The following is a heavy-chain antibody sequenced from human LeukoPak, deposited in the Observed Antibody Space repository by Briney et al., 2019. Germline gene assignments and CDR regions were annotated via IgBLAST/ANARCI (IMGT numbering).Heavy chain of an antibody. CDR1: GFTFSSYA. J-gene: IGHJ4*02. CDR2: ISYGGSNK. D-gene: IGHD4-17*01. Sequence: GRSLRLSCAASGFTFSSYAMHWVRQAPGKGLEWVAVISYGGSNKYYADSVKGRFTISRDNSKNTLYLQMNSLRADETAIYYCARAPGGFHGDYSPIAYWGQGTLVTVSS. CDR3: ARAPGGFHGDYSPIAY. V-gene: IGHV3-30*04.